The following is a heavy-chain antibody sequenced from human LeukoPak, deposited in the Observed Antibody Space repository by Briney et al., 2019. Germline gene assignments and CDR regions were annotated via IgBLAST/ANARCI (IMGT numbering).Heavy chain of an antibody. CDR1: GFTFSSYE. V-gene: IGHV3-48*03. Sequence: PGGSLRLSCAASGFTFSSYEMNWVRQAPGKGLEWVSYISSSGSTIYYADSVKGRFTISRDNAKNSLYLQMNSLRAEDTAVYYCARDREDIVVVVAATPVGAFDIWGQGTMVTVS. D-gene: IGHD2-15*01. CDR3: ARDREDIVVVVAATPVGAFDI. CDR2: ISSSGSTI. J-gene: IGHJ3*02.